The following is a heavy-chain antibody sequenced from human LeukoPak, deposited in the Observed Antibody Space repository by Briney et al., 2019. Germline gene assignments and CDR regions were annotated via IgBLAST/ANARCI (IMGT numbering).Heavy chain of an antibody. V-gene: IGHV3-7*01. CDR3: ARDRDSSGWYFEYYFDY. CDR2: IKQDGSEK. D-gene: IGHD6-19*01. Sequence: PGGSLRLSCAASGFTLSIYWMSWVPPPSGKGLEWVANIKQDGSEKYYVDSVKGRFTISRDNAKNSLYLQMNSLRAEDTAVYYCARDRDSSGWYFEYYFDYWGQGTLVTVSS. CDR1: GFTLSIYW. J-gene: IGHJ4*02.